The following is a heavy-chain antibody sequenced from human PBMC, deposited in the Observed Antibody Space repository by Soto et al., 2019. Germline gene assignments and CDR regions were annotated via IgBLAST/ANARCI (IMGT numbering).Heavy chain of an antibody. CDR3: AISSTDGYYYYYGMDV. J-gene: IGHJ6*02. Sequence: GESLKISCKGSGYSFTSYLIGWVRQMPGKGLEWMGIIYPGDSDTRYSPSFQGQVTISADKSISTAYLQWSSLKASDTAMYYCAISSTDGYYYYYGMDVWGQGTTVTVSS. V-gene: IGHV5-51*01. CDR2: IYPGDSDT. CDR1: GYSFTSYL.